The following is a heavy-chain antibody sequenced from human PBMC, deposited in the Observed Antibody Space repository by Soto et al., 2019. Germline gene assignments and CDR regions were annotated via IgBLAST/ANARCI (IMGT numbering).Heavy chain of an antibody. CDR2: IYTSGTT. Sequence: SETLSLTCSVSGGTMSKYYCAWIRQPAGKGLEWIGRIYTSGTTDYNPSLQSRVTMSVETSKNQFSLKLSSVTAADTALYYCARQTTYSSSWYDYWGHGTMVTVSS. CDR1: GGTMSKYY. CDR3: ARQTTYSSSWYDY. J-gene: IGHJ5*01. D-gene: IGHD2-2*01. V-gene: IGHV4-4*07.